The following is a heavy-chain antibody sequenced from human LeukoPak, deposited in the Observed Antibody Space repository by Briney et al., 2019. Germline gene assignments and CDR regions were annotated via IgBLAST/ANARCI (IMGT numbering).Heavy chain of an antibody. V-gene: IGHV1-69*04. J-gene: IGHJ4*02. D-gene: IGHD2-15*01. CDR2: IIPILGTA. CDR3: ARGKGFVGHFDY. CDR1: GGTFSSNA. Sequence: SVKVSCKASGGTFSSNAISWVRQAPRQGPEWMGRIIPILGTAEYAEKFQGRVTITADKSTTTAYMELSSLKSEDTALYYCARGKGFVGHFDYWGQGTLVTVSS.